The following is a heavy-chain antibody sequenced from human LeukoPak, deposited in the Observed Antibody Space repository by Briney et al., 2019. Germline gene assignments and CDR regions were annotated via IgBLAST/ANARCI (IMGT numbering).Heavy chain of an antibody. J-gene: IGHJ4*02. D-gene: IGHD3-22*01. CDR2: ISAYNGNT. CDR1: GYSFTEYG. V-gene: IGHV1-18*04. Sequence: ASVKVSCKASGYSFTEYGINWVRQAPGQGLEWMGWISAYNGNTNFAPKFQDRVIMTTDTPTSTAYMELRSLRSDDTAVYFCARSGYYFVGFDYWGQGTLVTVSS. CDR3: ARSGYYFVGFDY.